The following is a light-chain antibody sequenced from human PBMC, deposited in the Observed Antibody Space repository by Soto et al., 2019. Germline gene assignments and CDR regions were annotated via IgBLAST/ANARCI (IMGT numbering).Light chain of an antibody. CDR1: SSNIGAGHD. V-gene: IGLV1-40*01. CDR3: QSYVSSMSGWGV. CDR2: GNS. J-gene: IGLJ2*01. Sequence: QSVLTQPHSVSGAPAQRGTISCTGSSSNIGAGHDVHWYQQLPGTAPKLLIYGNSNRPSGVPDRFSGSKSGTSASLAITGLHAEDESDYYCQSYVSSMSGWGVFGGGTELTVL.